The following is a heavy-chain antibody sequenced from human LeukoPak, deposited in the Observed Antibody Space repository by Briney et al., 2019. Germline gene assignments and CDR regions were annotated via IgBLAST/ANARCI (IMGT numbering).Heavy chain of an antibody. Sequence: GGSLRLSCAASGFTFSRYSMNWVRQAPGKGLEWVSAISGSGGSTYYADSVKGRFTISRDNSKNTLYLQMNSLRAEDTAVYYCAKAPVYQLMVCYFDYWGQGTLVTVSS. V-gene: IGHV3-23*01. CDR3: AKAPVYQLMVCYFDY. CDR2: ISGSGGST. J-gene: IGHJ4*02. D-gene: IGHD2-2*01. CDR1: GFTFSRYS.